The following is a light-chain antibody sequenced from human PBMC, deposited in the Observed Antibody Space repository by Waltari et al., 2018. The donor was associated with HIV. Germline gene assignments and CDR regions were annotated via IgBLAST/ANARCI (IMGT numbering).Light chain of an antibody. V-gene: IGLV2-14*03. J-gene: IGLJ1*01. CDR3: SSYTSSSTPYV. CDR1: TLHVGRSNY. Sequence: QSALTQPASVSGSPGQSITISSTGTTLHVGRSNYVSCYQQHPGKAPQLMIYDVSNRPSGVSNRFSGSKSGNTASLTISGLQAEDEADYYCSSYTSSSTPYVFGTGTKVTVL. CDR2: DVS.